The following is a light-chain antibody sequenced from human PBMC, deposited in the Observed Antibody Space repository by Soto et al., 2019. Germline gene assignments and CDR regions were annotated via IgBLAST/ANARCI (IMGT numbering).Light chain of an antibody. CDR1: SSDVGYYDY. V-gene: IGLV2-14*01. J-gene: IGLJ1*01. Sequence: QAVVTQPASVSGSPGQSITISCTGTSSDVGYYDYVSWYQQHPGKAPKLMIYAVSSRPSGVSNRFSGSKSGNTASLTISGLQAEDEADYYCSSYTSSSTLGVFGTGTKLTVL. CDR3: SSYTSSSTLGV. CDR2: AVS.